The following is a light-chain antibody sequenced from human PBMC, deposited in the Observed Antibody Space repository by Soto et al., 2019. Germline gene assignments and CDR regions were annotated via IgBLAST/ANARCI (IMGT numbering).Light chain of an antibody. CDR2: YDD. J-gene: IGLJ2*01. CDR3: AAWDDSLNGQV. CDR1: SSNIGNNA. V-gene: IGLV1-36*01. Sequence: QSVLTQPPSVSEAPRQRVTISCSGSSSNIGNNAVNWYQQLPGKAPKLLIYYDDLLPSGVSDRFSGSKSGTSASLAISGLQSEAEADYYCAAWDDSLNGQVFGGGTKVTVL.